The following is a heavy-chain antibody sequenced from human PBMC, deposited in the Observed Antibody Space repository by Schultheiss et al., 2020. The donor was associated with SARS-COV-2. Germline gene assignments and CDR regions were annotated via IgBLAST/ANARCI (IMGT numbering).Heavy chain of an antibody. D-gene: IGHD2-2*01. V-gene: IGHV1-8*01. CDR2: MNPNSGNT. CDR1: GYTFISSE. J-gene: IGHJ6*02. Sequence: ASVKVSCKASGYTFISSEIHWVRQAAGQGLEWMGWMNPNSGNTGYAQKFQGRVTMTRNTSISTAYMELSSLRSEDTAVYYCARGRESQWYQLLWGYYYGMDVWGQGTTVTVSS. CDR3: ARGRESQWYQLLWGYYYGMDV.